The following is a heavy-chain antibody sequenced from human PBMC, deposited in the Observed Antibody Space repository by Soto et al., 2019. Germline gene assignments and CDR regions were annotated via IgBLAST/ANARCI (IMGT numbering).Heavy chain of an antibody. CDR1: GGTFSSYA. V-gene: IGHV1-69*13. CDR2: IIPIFGTA. D-gene: IGHD3-3*01. Sequence: ASVKVSCKASGGTFSSYAISWVRQAPGQGLEWMGGIIPIFGTANYAQKFQGRVTITADESTSTAYMELSSLRSEDTAVYYCASPHLEHTAPYYYYGMDVWGQGTTVTVSS. CDR3: ASPHLEHTAPYYYYGMDV. J-gene: IGHJ6*02.